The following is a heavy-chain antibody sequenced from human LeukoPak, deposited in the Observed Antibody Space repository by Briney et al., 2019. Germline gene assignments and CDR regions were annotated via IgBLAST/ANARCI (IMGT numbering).Heavy chain of an antibody. CDR1: GFTFSSYA. J-gene: IGHJ6*03. V-gene: IGHV3-30*04. CDR2: ISYDGSNK. CDR3: ARQTEMTYYMDV. Sequence: GRSLRLSCAASGFTFSSYAMHWVRQAPGKGLEWVAVISYDGSNKYYADSVKGRFTISRDNSKNTLYLQMNSLRAEDTAVYYCARQTEMTYYMDVRGKGITVTVSS. D-gene: IGHD5-24*01.